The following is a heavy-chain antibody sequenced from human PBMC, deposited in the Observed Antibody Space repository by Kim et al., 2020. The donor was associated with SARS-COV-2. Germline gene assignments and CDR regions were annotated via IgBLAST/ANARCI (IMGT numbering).Heavy chain of an antibody. Sequence: GGSLRLSCAASGFTFSSYGMHWVRQAPGKGLEWVAVIWYDGSNKYYADSVKGRFTISRDNSKNTLYLQMNSLRAEDMAVYYCARGGYSSSHYLFDYWGQGTLVTVSS. CDR2: IWYDGSNK. V-gene: IGHV3-33*01. CDR3: ARGGYSSSHYLFDY. J-gene: IGHJ4*02. CDR1: GFTFSSYG. D-gene: IGHD6-13*01.